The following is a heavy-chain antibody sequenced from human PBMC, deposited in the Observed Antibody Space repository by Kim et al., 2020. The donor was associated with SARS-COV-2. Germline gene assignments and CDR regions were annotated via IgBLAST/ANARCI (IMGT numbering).Heavy chain of an antibody. J-gene: IGHJ4*02. D-gene: IGHD2-15*01. V-gene: IGHV1-69*01. Sequence: ANYAQKFQGRVTITADQSTSTAYMELSSLRSEDTAVYYCARAPGGWSFDYWGQGTLVTVSS. CDR3: ARAPGGWSFDY. CDR2: A.